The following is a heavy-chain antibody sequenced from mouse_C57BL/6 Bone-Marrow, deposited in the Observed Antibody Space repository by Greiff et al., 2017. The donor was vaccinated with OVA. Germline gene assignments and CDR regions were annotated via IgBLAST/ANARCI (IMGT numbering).Heavy chain of an antibody. CDR3: ARSITTVVEWYYFDY. Sequence: QVQLQQSGPELVKPGASVKISCKATGYTFTGYWIEWVKQRPGHGLEWIGEILPGSGSTNYNEKFKGKATFTADTSSNTAYMQLSSLTTEDSAIYYCARSITTVVEWYYFDYWGQGTTLTVSS. D-gene: IGHD1-1*01. CDR1: GYTFTGYW. J-gene: IGHJ2*01. CDR2: ILPGSGST. V-gene: IGHV1-9*01.